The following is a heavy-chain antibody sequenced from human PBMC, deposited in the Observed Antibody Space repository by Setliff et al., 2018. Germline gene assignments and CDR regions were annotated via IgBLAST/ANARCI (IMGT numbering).Heavy chain of an antibody. V-gene: IGHV3-7*01. CDR2: INEDGSEK. J-gene: IGHJ4*02. D-gene: IGHD3-10*01. CDR1: GFTFSSYW. Sequence: PGGSLRLSCAASGFTFSSYWMSWVRQAPGKGLEWVANINEDGSEKYYMDSAKGRFTISRDNAKNSLYLQMNSLRAEDTAVYYCARGVPFDYWGQGTLVTVSS. CDR3: ARGVPFDY.